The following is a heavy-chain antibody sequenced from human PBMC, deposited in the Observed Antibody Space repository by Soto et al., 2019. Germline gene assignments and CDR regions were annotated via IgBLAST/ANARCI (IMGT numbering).Heavy chain of an antibody. J-gene: IGHJ5*02. V-gene: IGHV4-4*07. Sequence: QVQLQESGPGLVKPSETLSLTCTVSGASISGYYWSWIRKSAGKGLEWIGRIYATGTTDYNPSLKSRVMMSVDTSKKQFCRKLRSVTAADTAVYYCVRDGTKTLRDWFDPWGQGISVTVSS. CDR2: IYATGTT. D-gene: IGHD1-1*01. CDR3: VRDGTKTLRDWFDP. CDR1: GASISGYY.